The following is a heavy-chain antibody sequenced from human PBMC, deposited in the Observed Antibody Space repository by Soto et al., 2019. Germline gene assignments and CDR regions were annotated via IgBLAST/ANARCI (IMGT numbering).Heavy chain of an antibody. Sequence: GGSLRLSCAASGFTFSSYSMNWVRQAPGKGLEWVSYISSSSSTIYYADSVKGRFTISRDNAKNSLYLQMNSLRAEDTAVYYCARDQGYDFWSGSYTDYYYYMDVWGKGTTVTVSS. CDR2: ISSSSSTI. CDR1: GFTFSSYS. V-gene: IGHV3-48*01. J-gene: IGHJ6*03. CDR3: ARDQGYDFWSGSYTDYYYYMDV. D-gene: IGHD3-3*01.